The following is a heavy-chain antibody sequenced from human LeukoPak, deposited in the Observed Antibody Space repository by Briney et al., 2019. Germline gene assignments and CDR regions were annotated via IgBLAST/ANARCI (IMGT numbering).Heavy chain of an antibody. CDR2: IYTSGST. J-gene: IGHJ5*02. CDR3: ARVLAAAGNNWFDP. Sequence: PSETLSLTCTVSGGSISSGSYYWSWIRQPAGKGLEWIGRIYTSGSTNYNPSLKSRVTISVDTSKNQFSLKLTSVTAADTAVYYCARVLAAAGNNWFDPWGQGTLVTVSS. CDR1: GGSISSGSYY. V-gene: IGHV4-61*02. D-gene: IGHD6-13*01.